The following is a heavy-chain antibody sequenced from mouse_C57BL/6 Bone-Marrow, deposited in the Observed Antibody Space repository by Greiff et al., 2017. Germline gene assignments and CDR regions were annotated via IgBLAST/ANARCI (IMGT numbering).Heavy chain of an antibody. CDR3: ARENYSNQCAIDD. Sequence: QVQLQQSGPELVKPGASVKISCKASGYAFSSSWMNWVKQRPGKGLEWIGRIYPGDGDTNYNGKFKGKATLTADKSSSTAYMQLSSLTSEDSAVYFCARENYSNQCAIDDWGQGTTVTVSS. CDR1: GYAFSSSW. V-gene: IGHV1-82*01. CDR2: IYPGDGDT. J-gene: IGHJ4*01. D-gene: IGHD2-5*01.